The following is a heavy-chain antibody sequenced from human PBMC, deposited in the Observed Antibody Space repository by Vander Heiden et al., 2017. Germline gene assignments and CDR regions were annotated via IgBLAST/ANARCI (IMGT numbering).Heavy chain of an antibody. Sequence: EVQLVESGGGLVQPGRSLRLSCTTSGFTFDDYAMHWVRPAPGKGLEWVSGISWNSGSTGYADSVKGRFTISRDNAKNSLYLQMNNLRVEDTALYYCAKAKDGYNLREYFQDWGQGTLVTVSS. CDR2: ISWNSGST. V-gene: IGHV3-9*01. D-gene: IGHD5-12*01. CDR3: AKAKDGYNLREYFQD. J-gene: IGHJ1*01. CDR1: GFTFDDYA.